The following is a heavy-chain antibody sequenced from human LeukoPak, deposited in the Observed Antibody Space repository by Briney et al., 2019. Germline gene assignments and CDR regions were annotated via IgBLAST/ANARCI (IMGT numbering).Heavy chain of an antibody. CDR3: ARGHYDSSGYLFDY. D-gene: IGHD3-22*01. J-gene: IGHJ4*02. CDR2: IYTSGST. Sequence: TLSLTCTVSGGSISSGSYYWSWIRQPAGKGLEWIGRIYTSGSTNYNPSLKSRVTISVDTSKNQFSLKLSSVTAADTAVYYCARGHYDSSGYLFDYWGQGTLVTVSS. CDR1: GGSISSGSYY. V-gene: IGHV4-61*02.